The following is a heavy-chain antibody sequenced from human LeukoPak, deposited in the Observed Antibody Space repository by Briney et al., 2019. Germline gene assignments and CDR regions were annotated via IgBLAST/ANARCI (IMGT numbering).Heavy chain of an antibody. CDR2: IRGDGDIT. D-gene: IGHD3-9*01. Sequence: GGSLRLSCAASGFTSADIAMHGVRQARVKVLELVSLIRGDGDITYYADSVRGRFTISRDNSKNYLYLQMNSLRTEDTVLFFKQKTAYEILTDYGEPNFDYWGQGTLVTVSS. V-gene: IGHV3-43*02. CDR1: GFTSADIA. J-gene: IGHJ4*02. CDR3: QKTAYEILTDYGEPNFDY.